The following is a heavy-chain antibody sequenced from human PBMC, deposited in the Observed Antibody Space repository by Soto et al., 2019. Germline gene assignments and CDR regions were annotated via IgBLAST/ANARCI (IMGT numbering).Heavy chain of an antibody. J-gene: IGHJ4*02. V-gene: IGHV3-7*01. CDR1: GFAFTTYW. D-gene: IGHD2-21*01. CDR2: ISQDGNEK. Sequence: GGSLRLSCAASGFAFTTYWMSWVRQAPGKGPEWVAIISQDGNEKYYVDSVKGRFTIARDNAKNSLYLEMNSLRADDTSVYYCASDRRDFGPFDYRGQGTLVTVS. CDR3: ASDRRDFGPFDY.